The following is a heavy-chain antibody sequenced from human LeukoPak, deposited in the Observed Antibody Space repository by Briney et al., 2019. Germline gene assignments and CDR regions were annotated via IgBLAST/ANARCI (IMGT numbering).Heavy chain of an antibody. J-gene: IGHJ4*02. Sequence: SETLSLTCTVSGGSISSYYWSWIRQPPGKGLEWIGYIYYSGSTNYNPSLKSRVTISVDTSKNQFSLKLSSVTAADTAVYYCARYQRGYGDHWGQGTLVTVSS. CDR1: GGSISSYY. V-gene: IGHV4-59*01. CDR2: IYYSGST. CDR3: ARYQRGYGDH. D-gene: IGHD5-18*01.